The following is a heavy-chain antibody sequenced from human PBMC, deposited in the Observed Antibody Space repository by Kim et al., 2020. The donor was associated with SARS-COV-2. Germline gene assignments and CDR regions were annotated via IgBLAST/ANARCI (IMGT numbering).Heavy chain of an antibody. CDR3: ARQIATRVEWAFDS. CDR2: INYSGHT. D-gene: IGHD1-26*01. J-gene: IGHJ4*02. V-gene: IGHV4-39*01. Sequence: SETLSLTCTVSGGSNTNHYYYWGWIRQPPGKGLEWIGSINYSGHTYYNPSLKSRVTISVDTSKNQFSLNLNSVTAADTAVFYCARQIATRVEWAFDSWCQGPPVAVFS. CDR1: GGSNTNHYYY.